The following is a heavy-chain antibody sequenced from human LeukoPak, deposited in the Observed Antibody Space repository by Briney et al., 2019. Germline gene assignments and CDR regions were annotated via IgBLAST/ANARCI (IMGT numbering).Heavy chain of an antibody. CDR1: GGSISSSSYY. V-gene: IGHV4-39*07. CDR3: ASGLGELSLPVPGWDYFDY. D-gene: IGHD3-16*02. Sequence: SETLSLTCTVSGGSISSSSYYWGWIRQPPGKGLEWIGSIYYSGSTYYNPSLKSRVTISVDTSKNQFSLKLSSVTAADTAVYYCASGLGELSLPVPGWDYFDYWGQGTLVTVSS. J-gene: IGHJ4*02. CDR2: IYYSGST.